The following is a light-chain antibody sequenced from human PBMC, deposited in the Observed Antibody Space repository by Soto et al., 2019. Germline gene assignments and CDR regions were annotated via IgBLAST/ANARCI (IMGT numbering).Light chain of an antibody. V-gene: IGLV2-8*01. Sequence: QSVLTQPPSASGSPGQSVTISCTGTSSDVGGYNFVSWYQQHPGKVPKLMIYEVSKRPSGVPDRFSGSKSGNTASLTVSGLQAEDEADYYCSSYAGSSVVIGGGTKLTVL. CDR1: SSDVGGYNF. CDR2: EVS. CDR3: SSYAGSSVV. J-gene: IGLJ2*01.